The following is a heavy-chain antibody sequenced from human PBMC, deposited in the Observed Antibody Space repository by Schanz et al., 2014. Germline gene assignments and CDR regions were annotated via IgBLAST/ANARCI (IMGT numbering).Heavy chain of an antibody. J-gene: IGHJ6*03. D-gene: IGHD2-21*01. Sequence: VQLVESGGGLVQPGRSLRLSCAASGFTFSSYGMHWVRQAPGKGLEWVAQISHDGHRDFYADSVKGRFTVSRDNNWKTLSLKKNSRRSADAAIEHCAREKGDGYSPAVTYYIDVWGKGTTXTVSS. CDR2: ISHDGHRD. CDR1: GFTFSSYG. V-gene: IGHV3-30*03. CDR3: AREKGDGYSPAVTYYIDV.